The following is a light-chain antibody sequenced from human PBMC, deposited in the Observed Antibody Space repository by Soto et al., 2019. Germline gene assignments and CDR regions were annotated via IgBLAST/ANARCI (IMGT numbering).Light chain of an antibody. CDR3: QQFYSSPLT. CDR1: QSLLFSSNKKNY. V-gene: IGKV4-1*01. Sequence: DIVLTPSPASLAVSLGERATINCKSSQSLLFSSNKKNYLAWYQQRPGQPPKLLIYWASSRESGVPDRFTGSGSGTDFTLSISGLQAEDVAVYYCQQFYSSPLTFGGGTKVDIK. CDR2: WAS. J-gene: IGKJ4*01.